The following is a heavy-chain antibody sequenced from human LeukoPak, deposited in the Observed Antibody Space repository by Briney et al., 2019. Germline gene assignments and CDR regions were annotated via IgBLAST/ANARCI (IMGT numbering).Heavy chain of an antibody. V-gene: IGHV4-30-2*01. CDR1: GGRRITKKYS. D-gene: IGHD6-25*01. Sequence: PSETLSLTCVDLGGRRITKKYSWSWIRQPPGKGLECIGYIYHNGSTYYNPSLDSRVTISIDKSRNQFSLKVDSVTAADTAVYYCARGGYGDAFDIWGQGTMVVVSS. J-gene: IGHJ3*02. CDR3: ARGGYGDAFDI. CDR2: IYHNGST.